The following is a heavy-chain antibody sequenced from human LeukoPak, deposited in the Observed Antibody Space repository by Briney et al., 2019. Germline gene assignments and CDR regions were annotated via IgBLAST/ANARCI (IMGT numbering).Heavy chain of an antibody. J-gene: IGHJ4*02. D-gene: IGHD3-16*02. CDR3: AKKMGTYRAFDY. V-gene: IGHV3-23*01. CDR2: ISDASFSI. CDR1: GFAFKSYS. Sequence: GGSLRLSCAASGFAFKSYSMYWVRQGPGKGLEWVASISDASFSINYADSVKGRFIISRDNSKNILYLQMNNLRAEDTAVYYCAKKMGTYRAFDYWGQGTLVTVSS.